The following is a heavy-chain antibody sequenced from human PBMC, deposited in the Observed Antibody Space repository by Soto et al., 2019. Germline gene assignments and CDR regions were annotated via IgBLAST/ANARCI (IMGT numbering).Heavy chain of an antibody. V-gene: IGHV5-10-1*01. D-gene: IGHD3-9*01. J-gene: IGHJ6*02. CDR2: IDPSDSYT. CDR1: GYSFTSYW. Sequence: GESLKISCKGSGYSFTSYWISWVRQMPGKGLEWMGRIDPSDSYTNYSPSFQGHVTISADKSISTAYLQWSSLKASDTAMYYCARLGYFDWSAYGMDVWGQGTTVTVSS. CDR3: ARLGYFDWSAYGMDV.